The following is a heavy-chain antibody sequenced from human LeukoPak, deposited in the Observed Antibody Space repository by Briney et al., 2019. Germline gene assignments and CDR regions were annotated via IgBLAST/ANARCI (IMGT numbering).Heavy chain of an antibody. J-gene: IGHJ4*02. CDR2: ISGSGGST. D-gene: IGHD5-18*01. CDR1: GFTFSSYA. V-gene: IGHV3-23*01. Sequence: PGGSLRLSCAASGFTFSSYAMSWVRQAPGKGLEWVSAISGSGGSTYYADSVKGRFTISRDNSKNTLYLQMNRLRAEDTAVYYCAKDVRLWPNYFDYWGQGTLVTVSS. CDR3: AKDVRLWPNYFDY.